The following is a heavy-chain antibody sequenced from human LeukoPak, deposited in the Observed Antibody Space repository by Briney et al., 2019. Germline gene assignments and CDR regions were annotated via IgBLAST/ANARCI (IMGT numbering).Heavy chain of an antibody. V-gene: IGHV4-39*01. J-gene: IGHJ4*02. Sequence: SETLSLTCTVSGGSISSSSYYWGWIRQPPGKGLEWIGSIYYSGSTYYNPSLKSRVTISVDTSKNQFSLKLSSVTAADTAVYYCARHFGSYRWGYGSPLWYWGQGTLVTVSS. CDR2: IYYSGST. D-gene: IGHD6-13*01. CDR1: GGSISSSSYY. CDR3: ARHFGSYRWGYGSPLWY.